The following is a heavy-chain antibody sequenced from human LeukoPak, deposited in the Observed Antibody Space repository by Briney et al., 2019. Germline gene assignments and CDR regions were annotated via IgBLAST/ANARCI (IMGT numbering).Heavy chain of an antibody. Sequence: GGSLRLSCAASGFTFGSSGMLWVRQSPGKGPEWVAFIRYDGNNKLYADSMKGRFTISRDNSKNTLYLHINSLRAEDTAVYYCVKDNPLDYWGQGTLVIVSS. CDR3: VKDNPLDY. D-gene: IGHD1-14*01. J-gene: IGHJ4*02. CDR2: IRYDGNNK. CDR1: GFTFGSSG. V-gene: IGHV3-30*02.